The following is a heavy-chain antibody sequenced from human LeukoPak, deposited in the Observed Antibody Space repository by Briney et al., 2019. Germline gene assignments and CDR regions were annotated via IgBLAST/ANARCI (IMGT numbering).Heavy chain of an antibody. CDR1: GFTFSSYW. D-gene: IGHD3-9*01. Sequence: GGSLRLSCAASGFTFSSYWMSWVRQAPGKGPEWVAIMNQDGSEKYFVDSVRGRFTISRDNAKNSVDLLMNSLRAEDTAVYHCVRASGFILDYWGQGTLVAVSS. CDR2: MNQDGSEK. J-gene: IGHJ4*02. CDR3: VRASGFILDY. V-gene: IGHV3-7*05.